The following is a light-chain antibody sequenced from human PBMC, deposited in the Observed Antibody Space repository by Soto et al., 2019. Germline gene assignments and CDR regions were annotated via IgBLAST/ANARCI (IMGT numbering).Light chain of an antibody. V-gene: IGLV2-14*01. Sequence: QSVLTQPASVSGSPGQSITISCTGTSSDAGGYNYVSWYQQHPGKAPKLMIYDVSSRPSEVSNSFSGSKSGNTASLTISGLQTEDEADYYCSAYTISSTYVFGAGTKVTVL. CDR3: SAYTISSTYV. CDR2: DVS. CDR1: SSDAGGYNY. J-gene: IGLJ1*01.